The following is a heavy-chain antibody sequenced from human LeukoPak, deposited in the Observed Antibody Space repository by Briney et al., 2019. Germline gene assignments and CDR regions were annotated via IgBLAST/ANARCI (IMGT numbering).Heavy chain of an antibody. CDR1: GFTFSRYG. Sequence: GGSLRLSCAASGFTFSRYGMNWVRQAPGKGLEWVSTISGSGGSTYYADSVKGRFTISRDTSKNTLYLQMNSLRAEDTAVYYCAKAAWAHDYGDPMGYWGQGTLVTVSS. J-gene: IGHJ4*02. CDR3: AKAAWAHDYGDPMGY. V-gene: IGHV3-23*01. CDR2: ISGSGGST. D-gene: IGHD4-17*01.